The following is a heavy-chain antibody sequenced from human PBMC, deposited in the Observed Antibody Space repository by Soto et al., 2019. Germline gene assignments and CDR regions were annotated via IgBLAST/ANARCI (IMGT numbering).Heavy chain of an antibody. CDR3: ARIGRYCSGGSCSNWFDP. J-gene: IGHJ5*02. Sequence: TLVNPTQTLTLTCTFSGFSLSTSGVGVGWIRQPPGKALEWLALIYWDDDKRYSPSLKSRLTITKDTSKNQVVLTMTNMDPVDTATYYCARIGRYCSGGSCSNWFDPWGQGTLVTVSS. CDR2: IYWDDDK. CDR1: GFSLSTSGVG. D-gene: IGHD2-15*01. V-gene: IGHV2-5*02.